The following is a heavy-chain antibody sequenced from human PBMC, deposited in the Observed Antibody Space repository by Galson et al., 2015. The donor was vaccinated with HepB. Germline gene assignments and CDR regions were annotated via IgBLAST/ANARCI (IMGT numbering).Heavy chain of an antibody. Sequence: SLRLSCAASGFIFDNYTMHWVRQVPGKGLEWVSRISWNSGNIGYADSVKGRFTISRDNAENSLSLQMDSLRAEDTALYYCAKDMGHGDYGWAFDIWGQGTMVIVAS. CDR3: AKDMGHGDYGWAFDI. V-gene: IGHV3-9*01. J-gene: IGHJ3*02. CDR1: GFIFDNYT. CDR2: ISWNSGNI. D-gene: IGHD4-17*01.